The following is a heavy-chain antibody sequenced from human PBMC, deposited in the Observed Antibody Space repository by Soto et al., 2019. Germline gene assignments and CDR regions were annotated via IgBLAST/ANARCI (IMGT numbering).Heavy chain of an antibody. D-gene: IGHD2-15*01. V-gene: IGHV3-33*01. CDR1: GFTFSSYG. CDR2: IWYDGSNK. CDR3: AGFTVGYCSGGSCPRTDY. Sequence: GGSLRLSCAASGFTFSSYGMHWVRQAPGKGLEWVAVIWYDGSNKYYADSVKGRFTISRDNSKNTLYLQMNSLRAEDTAVYYCAGFTVGYCSGGSCPRTDYWGQGTLVTVSS. J-gene: IGHJ4*02.